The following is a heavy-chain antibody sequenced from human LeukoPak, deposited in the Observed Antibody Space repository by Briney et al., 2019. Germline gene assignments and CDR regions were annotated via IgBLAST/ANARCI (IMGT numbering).Heavy chain of an antibody. J-gene: IGHJ1*01. V-gene: IGHV3-74*01. Sequence: QTGGSLRLSCAASGLTFSSYWMHWVRQPPGKGLVWVSGINSDGSSTTYADSVKGRFTISRDNAKNTVYLQMNSLRAEDTAVYYCATYSSLNRREFQYWGQGTLLTVSS. D-gene: IGHD3-22*01. CDR3: ATYSSLNRREFQY. CDR2: INSDGSST. CDR1: GLTFSSYW.